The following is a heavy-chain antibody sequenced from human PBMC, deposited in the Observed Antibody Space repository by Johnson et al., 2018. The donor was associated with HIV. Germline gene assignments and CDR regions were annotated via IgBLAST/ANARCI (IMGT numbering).Heavy chain of an antibody. J-gene: IGHJ3*02. Sequence: VQLVESGGGLVQPGGSLRLSCAASGFTFSSYWMHWVRQAPGKGLVWVSRISGSGGGTSYADSVRGRFIISRDNSKNTLYLQMNSLRAEDTALYFCARVAGSRAAGGVPFDIWGQGTMVTVSS. CDR2: ISGSGGGT. CDR3: ARVAGSRAAGGVPFDI. CDR1: GFTFSSYW. V-gene: IGHV3-74*02. D-gene: IGHD6-19*01.